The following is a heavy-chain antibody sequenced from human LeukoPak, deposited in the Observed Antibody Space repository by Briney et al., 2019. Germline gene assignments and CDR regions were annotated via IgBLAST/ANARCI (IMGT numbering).Heavy chain of an antibody. D-gene: IGHD5-18*01. V-gene: IGHV1-24*01. CDR3: ATAPYSFGYATLVY. CDR1: GYTLTELS. CDR2: FDPEDGET. J-gene: IGHJ4*02. Sequence: ASVKVSCKVSGYTLTELSMHWVRQAPGKGLEWMGGFDPEDGETIYAQKLQGSVTMTEDTSTDTAYMELSSLRSEDTAVYYCATAPYSFGYATLVYWGQGTLVTVSS.